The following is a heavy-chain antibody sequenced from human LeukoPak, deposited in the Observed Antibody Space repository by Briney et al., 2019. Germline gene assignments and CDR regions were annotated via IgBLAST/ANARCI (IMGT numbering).Heavy chain of an antibody. V-gene: IGHV4-4*07. CDR3: ARGSGAATNEALDY. CDR2: IYSNEIT. D-gene: IGHD1-26*01. CDR1: GGSISGSY. J-gene: IGHJ4*02. Sequence: PSETLSLTCTVSGGSISGSYWTWVRQPAGKGLEWIGRIYSNEITNYNPSLTSRVTMSVDTSKNQFSLKLTSVTAADTAVYYCARGSGAATNEALDYWGQGTLVTVSS.